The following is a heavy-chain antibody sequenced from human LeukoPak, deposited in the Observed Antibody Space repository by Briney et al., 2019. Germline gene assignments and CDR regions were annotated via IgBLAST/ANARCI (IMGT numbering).Heavy chain of an antibody. D-gene: IGHD2-8*01. J-gene: IGHJ1*01. CDR3: ARDKGYCTNDVCYSLLGYFQH. CDR1: GYTFTSYY. Sequence: ASVKVSCKASGYTFTSYYMHWVRQAPGQGLEWMGIINPSGGSTSYAQKFQGRVTMTRDTSTSTVYMELSSLRSEDTAVYYCARDKGYCTNDVCYSLLGYFQHWGQGTLVTVSS. V-gene: IGHV1-46*01. CDR2: INPSGGST.